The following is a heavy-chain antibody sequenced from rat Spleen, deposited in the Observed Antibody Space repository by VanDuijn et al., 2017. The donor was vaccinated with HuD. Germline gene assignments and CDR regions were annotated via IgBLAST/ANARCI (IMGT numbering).Heavy chain of an antibody. Sequence: EVQLVESDGGLVQPGRSLKLSCAASGFTFSDYYMAWVRQAPTKGLEWVASISYDGNNTYYRDSVKGRFTISRDDAKSNLSLQMESLRSEDTATYYCARRHYGYTDYFDYWGQGVMVTVSS. CDR1: GFTFSDYY. CDR3: ARRHYGYTDYFDY. CDR2: ISYDGNNT. V-gene: IGHV5-29*01. D-gene: IGHD1-9*01. J-gene: IGHJ2*01.